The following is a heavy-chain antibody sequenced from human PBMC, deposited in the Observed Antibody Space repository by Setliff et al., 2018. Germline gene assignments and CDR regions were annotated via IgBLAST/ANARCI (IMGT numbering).Heavy chain of an antibody. Sequence: ASVKVSCKASGYTFTGYYMHWVRQAPGQGLEWMGWINPNSGGTNYAQKFQGRVTMTRNTSISTAYMELSSLRFEDTAVYYCARGEAGYGGNLDYWGQGTLVTVSS. J-gene: IGHJ4*02. D-gene: IGHD2-15*01. CDR2: INPNSGGT. V-gene: IGHV1-2*02. CDR3: ARGEAGYGGNLDY. CDR1: GYTFTGYY.